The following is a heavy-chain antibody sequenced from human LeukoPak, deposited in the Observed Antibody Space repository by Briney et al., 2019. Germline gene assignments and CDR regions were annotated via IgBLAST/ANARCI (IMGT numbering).Heavy chain of an antibody. CDR3: ASPVYDSSGYPRY. D-gene: IGHD3-22*01. Sequence: SVKVSCKASGGTFSSYAISWVRQGPGQGLEWMGGIIPIFGTANYAQKFQGRVTITADESTSTAYMELSSLRSEDTAVYYCASPVYDSSGYPRYWGQGTLVTVSS. J-gene: IGHJ4*02. CDR2: IIPIFGTA. CDR1: GGTFSSYA. V-gene: IGHV1-69*13.